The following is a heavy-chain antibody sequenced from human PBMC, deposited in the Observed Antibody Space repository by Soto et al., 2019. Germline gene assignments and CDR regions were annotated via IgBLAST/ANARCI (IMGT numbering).Heavy chain of an antibody. CDR1: GYTFTSYA. V-gene: IGHV1-3*01. CDR3: ARDSYYDFWSGYLTLNNYFDY. J-gene: IGHJ4*02. D-gene: IGHD3-3*01. Sequence: GASVKVSCKASGYTFTSYAMHWVRQAPGQRLEWMGWINAGNGNTKYSQKFQGRVTITRDTSASTAHMELSSLRSEDTAVYYCARDSYYDFWSGYLTLNNYFDYWGQGTLVTVSS. CDR2: INAGNGNT.